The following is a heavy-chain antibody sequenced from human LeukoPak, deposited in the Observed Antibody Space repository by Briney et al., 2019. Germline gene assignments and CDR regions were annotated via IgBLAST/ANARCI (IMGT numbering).Heavy chain of an antibody. CDR1: GFTFSYYA. D-gene: IGHD1-26*01. CDR2: ISGSGGTT. Sequence: GGSLRLSCAASGFTFSYYAMSWVRQTPGKGLKWVSTISGSGGTTYYADSVKGRFTISRDDSRNTLYLQMNSLRGDDTAVYYCAKDVGKWESLHFFDYWGQGTLVTVSS. J-gene: IGHJ4*02. V-gene: IGHV3-23*01. CDR3: AKDVGKWESLHFFDY.